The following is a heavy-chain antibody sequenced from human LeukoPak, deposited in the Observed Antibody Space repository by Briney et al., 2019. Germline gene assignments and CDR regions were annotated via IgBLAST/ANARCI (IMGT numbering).Heavy chain of an antibody. CDR2: IYYSGST. J-gene: IGHJ4*02. V-gene: IGHV4-59*08. CDR3: ARALRYSYGWNFDY. CDR1: GRSISSYY. Sequence: SETLSLTCTVSGRSISSYYWRWIRQPPGKGLEGIGHIYYSGSTNYNPSLKSRVTISVDTSKNQFSLKLSSVTAADTAVYYCARALRYSYGWNFDYWGQGTLVTVSS. D-gene: IGHD5-18*01.